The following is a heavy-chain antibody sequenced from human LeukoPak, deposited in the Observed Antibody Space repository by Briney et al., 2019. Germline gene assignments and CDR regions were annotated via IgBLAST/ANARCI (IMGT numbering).Heavy chain of an antibody. D-gene: IGHD5-18*01. CDR3: ARDYTAMARSYYHGLTS. J-gene: IGHJ6*02. CDR2: IWFDGSKK. Sequence: GGSLRLSCAASGFTFSSFGVHWVRQAPGKGLEWVALIWFDGSKKFYADPVKGRFTISRDSFKDTLYLQMNSLRAEDTAVYYCARDYTAMARSYYHGLTSGAKGPRSPSP. V-gene: IGHV3-33*01. CDR1: GFTFSSFG.